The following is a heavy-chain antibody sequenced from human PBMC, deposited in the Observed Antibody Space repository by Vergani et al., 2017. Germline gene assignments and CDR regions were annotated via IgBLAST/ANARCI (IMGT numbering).Heavy chain of an antibody. CDR2: FDPEDGKS. D-gene: IGHD1-26*01. CDR3: TVAGGAPLRLDT. Sequence: VQLVQSGAEVREPGASVKVPCQVSGYSLTELSLHWVRQAPGKWLEWMGGFDPEDGKSIYAQNFQGIVTMTEDASTDKGYMELSSLRSDDTAIYYCTVAGGAPLRLDTWGQGTLVTVSS. J-gene: IGHJ5*02. CDR1: GYSLTELS. V-gene: IGHV1-24*01.